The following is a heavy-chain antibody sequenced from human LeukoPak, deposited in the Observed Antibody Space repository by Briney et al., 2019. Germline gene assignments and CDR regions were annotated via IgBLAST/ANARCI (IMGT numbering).Heavy chain of an antibody. J-gene: IGHJ4*02. Sequence: GGSLRLSCAASGFTFSSYSMNWVHQAPGKGLEWVSSISSSSSYIYYADSVKGRFTISRDNAKNTLYLQMNSLRVEDTAVYYCATQNFDYWGQGTLVTVSS. CDR1: GFTFSSYS. V-gene: IGHV3-21*04. CDR2: ISSSSSYI. CDR3: ATQNFDY.